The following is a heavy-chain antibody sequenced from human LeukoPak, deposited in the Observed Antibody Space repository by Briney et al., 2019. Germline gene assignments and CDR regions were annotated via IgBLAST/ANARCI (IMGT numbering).Heavy chain of an antibody. CDR2: IIPILGIA. D-gene: IGHD5-24*01. CDR3: ARDGRDGYNSQYFDY. CDR1: GGTFSSYA. J-gene: IGHJ4*02. V-gene: IGHV1-69*04. Sequence: ASVKVSCKASGGTFSSYAISWVRQAPGQGLEWMGRIIPILGIANYAQKFQGRVTITADKSTSTAYMELSSPRSEDTAVYYCARDGRDGYNSQYFDYWGQGTLVTVSS.